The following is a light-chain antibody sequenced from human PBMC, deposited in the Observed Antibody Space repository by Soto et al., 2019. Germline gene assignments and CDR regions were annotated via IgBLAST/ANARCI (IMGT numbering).Light chain of an antibody. V-gene: IGKV1-39*01. CDR3: QQTYIAPRA. CDR2: AAS. J-gene: IGKJ1*01. Sequence: DIQLTQSPSSLSASVGDRVTITCRASQTIDRYIHWYQEKPGKVPKLLIYAASSLASGVPSRFSGSGSGTDFTLTISSLQPEAFATYYCQQTYIAPRAFGQGTKVEIK. CDR1: QTIDRY.